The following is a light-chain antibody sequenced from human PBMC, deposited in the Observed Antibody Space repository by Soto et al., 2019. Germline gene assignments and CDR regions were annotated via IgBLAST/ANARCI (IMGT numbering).Light chain of an antibody. Sequence: IVMTQSPATLSVSPGERATLSCRASQSLRSNLARYQQKPGQPPRLLIYAASTRATGIPARFSGSGSGTEFTLTISSLQSEDFAVYYCQQYNNWWTFGQGTKVEIK. V-gene: IGKV3-15*01. CDR1: QSLRSN. CDR2: AAS. J-gene: IGKJ1*01. CDR3: QQYNNWWT.